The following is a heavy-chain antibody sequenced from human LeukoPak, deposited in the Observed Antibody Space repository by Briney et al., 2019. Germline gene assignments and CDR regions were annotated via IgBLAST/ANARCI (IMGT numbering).Heavy chain of an antibody. V-gene: IGHV1-8*02. CDR1: GYTFISYD. Sequence: ASVKVSCKTSGYTFISYDVHWVRQTSGQGLEWMGWMNPNNGNTGYGHKFQGRLTITRDTSISTVFMELNSLRSEDTAVYYCARGPLSIFGVLDAFDIWGQGTLVTVSS. D-gene: IGHD3-3*01. CDR2: MNPNNGNT. CDR3: ARGPLSIFGVLDAFDI. J-gene: IGHJ3*02.